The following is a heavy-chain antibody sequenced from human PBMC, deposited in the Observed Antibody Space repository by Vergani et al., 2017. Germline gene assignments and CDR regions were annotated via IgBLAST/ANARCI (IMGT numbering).Heavy chain of an antibody. Sequence: EVQLVESGGGLVQPGGSLRLSCAASGFTFSNAWMSWVRQAPGKGLEWVSSISSSSSYIYYADSVKGRFTISRDNAKNSLYLQMNSLRAEDTAVYYCARLGQDYYGSGSPNWSFDYWGQGTLVTVSS. CDR3: ARLGQDYYGSGSPNWSFDY. CDR2: ISSSSSYI. D-gene: IGHD3-10*01. J-gene: IGHJ4*02. CDR1: GFTFSNAW. V-gene: IGHV3-21*01.